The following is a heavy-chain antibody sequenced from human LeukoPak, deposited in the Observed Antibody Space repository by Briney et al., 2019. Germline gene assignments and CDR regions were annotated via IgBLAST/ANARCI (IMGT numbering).Heavy chain of an antibody. J-gene: IGHJ4*02. V-gene: IGHV1-24*01. CDR3: VSVVVAAMVPTY. Sequence: ASVKVSCKVSGYTLTELSMHWVRQAPGKGLEWMGGFDPEDGETIYAQKFQGRVTMTEDTSTDTTYMELSSLRSEDTAVYYCVSVVVAAMVPTYWGQGTLVTVSS. CDR2: FDPEDGET. CDR1: GYTLTELS. D-gene: IGHD2-15*01.